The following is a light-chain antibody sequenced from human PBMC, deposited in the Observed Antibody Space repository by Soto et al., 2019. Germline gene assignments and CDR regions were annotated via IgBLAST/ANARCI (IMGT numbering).Light chain of an antibody. V-gene: IGKV3-20*01. J-gene: IGKJ2*01. CDR3: QQYVSSPGYT. CDR2: ATS. CDR1: QTVSSSH. Sequence: EIVLTQSPGTLSLSPGQGATLSCRASQTVSSSHLAWYQQKPGQAPRLLIYATSTRATGIPDRFSGSGSGTDFTLTISRLEPEDFAVYYCQQYVSSPGYTFGQGTKLEIK.